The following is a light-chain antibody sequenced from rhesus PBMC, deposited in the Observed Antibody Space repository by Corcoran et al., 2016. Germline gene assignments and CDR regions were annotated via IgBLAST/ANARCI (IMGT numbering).Light chain of an antibody. CDR1: QGITTY. J-gene: IGKJ4*01. V-gene: IGKV1-43*02. CDR2: KAS. CDR3: LQYDSDPLT. Sequence: DIQMTQSPSSLSASVGDRVTITCRASQGITTYLNWYQQKPGKASKRLIYKASNLDNGVPSRFSGSGSGTDFTLTINSLQPEDFATYYCLQYDSDPLTFGGGTKVELK.